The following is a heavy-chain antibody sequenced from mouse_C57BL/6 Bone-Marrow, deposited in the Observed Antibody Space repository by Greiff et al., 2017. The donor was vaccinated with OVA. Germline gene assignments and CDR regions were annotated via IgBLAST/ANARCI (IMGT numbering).Heavy chain of an antibody. Sequence: EVKLQQSGAELVRPGASVKLSCTASGFNIKDDYMHWVKQRPEQGLEWIGWIDPENGDTEYASKFQGKATITADTSSNTAYLQLSSLTSEDTAVYYCTPIYYYGSSQAWFAYWGQGTLVTVSA. CDR2: IDPENGDT. J-gene: IGHJ3*01. CDR1: GFNIKDDY. V-gene: IGHV14-4*01. D-gene: IGHD1-1*01. CDR3: TPIYYYGSSQAWFAY.